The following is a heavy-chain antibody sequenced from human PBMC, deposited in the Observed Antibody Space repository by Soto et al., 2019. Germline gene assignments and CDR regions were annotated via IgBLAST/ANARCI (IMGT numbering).Heavy chain of an antibody. CDR3: ARDRKNFDP. CDR2: IYYSGST. Sequence: PSETLSLTCTVSGGSISSYYWSWIRQPPGKGLGWIGYIYYSGSTNYNPSLKGRVTISVDTSKSQFSLKLSSVTAADTAVYYCARDRKNFDPWGQGTLVTVSS. J-gene: IGHJ5*02. V-gene: IGHV4-59*01. CDR1: GGSISSYY.